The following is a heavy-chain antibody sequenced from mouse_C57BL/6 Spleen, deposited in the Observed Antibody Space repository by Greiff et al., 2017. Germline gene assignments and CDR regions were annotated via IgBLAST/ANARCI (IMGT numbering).Heavy chain of an antibody. CDR2: IYPGSGST. CDR3: ARCYYEYDESAMDY. D-gene: IGHD2-4*01. V-gene: IGHV1-55*01. CDR1: GYTFTSYW. J-gene: IGHJ4*01. Sequence: QVQLQQPGAELVKPGASVKMSCKASGYTFTSYWITWVKQRPGQGLEWIGDIYPGSGSTNYNEKFKSKATLTVDTSSSTAYMQLSSLTSEDSAVYDCARCYYEYDESAMDYWGQGTSVTVSS.